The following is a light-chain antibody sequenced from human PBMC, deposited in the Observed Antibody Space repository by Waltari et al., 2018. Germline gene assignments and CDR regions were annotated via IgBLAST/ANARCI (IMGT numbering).Light chain of an antibody. Sequence: QTVVTQEPSFSVSPGGTVTLTCGLSSGSVSTSYYPSWYQQTPGQAPRTLIYSTNTRCSGVPDRFSGSILGNKAALTITGAQADDESDYYCVLYMGSGLWVFGGGTKLTVL. CDR1: SGSVSTSYY. CDR2: STN. CDR3: VLYMGSGLWV. J-gene: IGLJ3*02. V-gene: IGLV8-61*01.